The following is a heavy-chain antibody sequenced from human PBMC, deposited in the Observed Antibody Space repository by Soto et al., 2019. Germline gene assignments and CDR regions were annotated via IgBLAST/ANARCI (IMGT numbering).Heavy chain of an antibody. CDR3: ARSRGGTGVHFDY. J-gene: IGHJ4*02. Sequence: QVQLVQSGAEVKEPGASVKVSCKASGYTFTSYDINWVRQATGQGPEWMGWMNPDSGDTGYVPNFQGRVTMTRSTYISTAYMELSDLRSEDTAVYYCARSRGGTGVHFDYWGQGTLVTVSS. CDR1: GYTFTSYD. V-gene: IGHV1-8*01. CDR2: MNPDSGDT. D-gene: IGHD7-27*01.